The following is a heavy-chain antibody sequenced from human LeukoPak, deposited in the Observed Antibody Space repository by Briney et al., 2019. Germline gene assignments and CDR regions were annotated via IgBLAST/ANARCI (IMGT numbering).Heavy chain of an antibody. CDR3: ASQEQWLALGY. CDR1: GFTFSSYA. Sequence: GRSLRLSCAASGFTFSSYAMHWVRQAPGKGLGWVAVISYDGSNKYYADSVKGRFTISRDNSKNTLYLQMNSLRAEDTAVYYCASQEQWLALGYWGQGTLVTVSS. J-gene: IGHJ4*02. CDR2: ISYDGSNK. D-gene: IGHD6-19*01. V-gene: IGHV3-30-3*01.